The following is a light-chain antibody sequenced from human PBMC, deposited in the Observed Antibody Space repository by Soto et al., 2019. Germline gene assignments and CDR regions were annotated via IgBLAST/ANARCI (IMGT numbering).Light chain of an antibody. CDR3: QQLNSYPRT. V-gene: IGKV1-9*01. CDR1: QGIASL. CDR2: AAL. J-gene: IGKJ1*01. Sequence: DIQLTQSPSFLSASVGDRVTITCRASQGIASLLAWYQQEPGKAPKVLIYAALTLEGGVPSRFSGSGSGTXXXXXIXXLXPEDLATYYCQQLNSYPRTFGQGNKVEIK.